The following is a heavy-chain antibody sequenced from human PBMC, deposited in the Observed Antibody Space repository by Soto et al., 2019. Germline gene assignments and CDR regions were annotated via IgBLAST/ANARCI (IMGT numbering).Heavy chain of an antibody. J-gene: IGHJ6*02. D-gene: IGHD6-13*01. CDR1: GFTFSSYW. Sequence: GGSLRLSCAASGFTFSSYWMSWVRQAPGKGLEWVANIKQDGSEKYYADSVKGRFTISRDNSKNTLYLQMNSLRAEDTAVYYCAKEGSKQQLVPGHYYYGMDVWGQGTTVTVSS. CDR3: AKEGSKQQLVPGHYYYGMDV. V-gene: IGHV3-7*01. CDR2: IKQDGSEK.